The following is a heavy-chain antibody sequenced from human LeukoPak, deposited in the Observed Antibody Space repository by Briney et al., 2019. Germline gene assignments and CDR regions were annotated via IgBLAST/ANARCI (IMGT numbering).Heavy chain of an antibody. CDR1: GGSFNGYY. CDR2: INHSGST. D-gene: IGHD6-13*01. CDR3: ASLSYSSSWYGNDY. V-gene: IGHV4-34*01. Sequence: PSETLSLTCAVYGGSFNGYYWSWIRQPPGKGLEWIGEINHSGSTNYNPSLKSRVTISVDTSKNQFSLKLSSVTAADTAVYYCASLSYSSSWYGNDYWGQGTLVTVSS. J-gene: IGHJ4*02.